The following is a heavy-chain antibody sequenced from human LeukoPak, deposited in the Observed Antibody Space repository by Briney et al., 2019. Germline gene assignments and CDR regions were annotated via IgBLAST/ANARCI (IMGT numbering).Heavy chain of an antibody. CDR3: ARVNSAVVPAFDY. D-gene: IGHD2-2*01. V-gene: IGHV4-59*11. CDR2: IYYSGST. J-gene: IGHJ4*02. CDR1: GGSISSHY. Sequence: KSSETLSLTCTVSGGSISSHYWSWIRQPPGKGLEWIGYIYYSGSTSYNPSLKSRVTISVDTSKNQFSLKLSSVTAADTAVYYCARVNSAVVPAFDYWGQGTLVTVSS.